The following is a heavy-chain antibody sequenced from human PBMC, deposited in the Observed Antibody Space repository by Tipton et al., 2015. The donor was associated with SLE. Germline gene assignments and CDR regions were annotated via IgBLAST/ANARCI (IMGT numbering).Heavy chain of an antibody. V-gene: IGHV4-59*01. Sequence: TLSLTCTVSGGSISRYYWSWIRQPPGKGLEWIGYIYYSGSTNYNPSLKSRVTISVDTSKNQFSLKLSSVTAADTAVYYCASPQLGIDAFDIWGQGTMVTVSS. CDR3: ASPQLGIDAFDI. J-gene: IGHJ3*02. CDR2: IYYSGST. D-gene: IGHD7-27*01. CDR1: GGSISRYY.